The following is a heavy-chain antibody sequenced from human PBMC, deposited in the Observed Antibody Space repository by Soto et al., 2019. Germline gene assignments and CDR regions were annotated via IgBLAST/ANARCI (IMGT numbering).Heavy chain of an antibody. CDR3: AKTRQAPVGTHFFDL. CDR2: VSADGVSS. V-gene: IGHV3-23*01. Sequence: GGSLRLSCEGSGFTFSSFAMGWVRQAPGKGLEWLSSVSADGVSSFSADSVRGRFRVSRDNSKNTLFLQMRFLRVEDTAVYYCAKTRQAPVGTHFFDLWGQGTQVTVPQ. CDR1: GFTFSSFA. J-gene: IGHJ4*02.